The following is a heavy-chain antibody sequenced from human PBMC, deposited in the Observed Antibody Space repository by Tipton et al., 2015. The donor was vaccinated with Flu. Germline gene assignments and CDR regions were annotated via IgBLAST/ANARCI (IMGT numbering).Heavy chain of an antibody. CDR1: GYSFTSYY. Sequence: QVQLVQSGAEVKKPGASVKVSCKASGYSFTSYYMHWVRQAPGQGLEWMGIINPSGGSTSYAQKFQVRVTMTRDTSTSTVYMELSSLRSEDTAVYYCARDYTSEGDYWGQGTQVTVSS. D-gene: IGHD6-19*01. CDR2: INPSGGST. V-gene: IGHV1-46*01. J-gene: IGHJ4*02. CDR3: ARDYTSEGDY.